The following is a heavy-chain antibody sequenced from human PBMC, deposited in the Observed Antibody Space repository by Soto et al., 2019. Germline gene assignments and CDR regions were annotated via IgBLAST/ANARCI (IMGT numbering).Heavy chain of an antibody. Sequence: ASVKVSCKASGYTFTSYAMHWVRQAPGQRLERKGWINAGNGNTKCLQKFQGRVTITRDTSASTAYMELSSLRSEDTAVYFCASSYSNYALIDYYYYGMDVWGQGTTVTVSS. CDR2: INAGNGNT. J-gene: IGHJ6*02. D-gene: IGHD4-4*01. V-gene: IGHV1-3*01. CDR1: GYTFTSYA. CDR3: ASSYSNYALIDYYYYGMDV.